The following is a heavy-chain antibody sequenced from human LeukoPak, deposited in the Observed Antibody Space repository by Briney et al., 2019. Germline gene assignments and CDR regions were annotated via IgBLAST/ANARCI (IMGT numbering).Heavy chain of an antibody. Sequence: GRSLRLSCAASGFTFSSYGMHWVRQAPGKGLEWVAVIWYDGSNKYYADSVKGRFTVSRDNSKNTLYLQMNSLRAEDTAVYYCAKDLNRIVVVPAALDYWGQGTLVTVSS. V-gene: IGHV3-33*06. CDR3: AKDLNRIVVVPAALDY. CDR2: IWYDGSNK. CDR1: GFTFSSYG. D-gene: IGHD2-2*01. J-gene: IGHJ4*02.